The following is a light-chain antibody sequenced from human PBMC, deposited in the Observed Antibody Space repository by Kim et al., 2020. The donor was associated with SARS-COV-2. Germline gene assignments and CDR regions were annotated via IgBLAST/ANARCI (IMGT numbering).Light chain of an antibody. CDR2: GNS. V-gene: IGLV1-40*03. CDR3: QYYVSSLSAL. J-gene: IGLJ2*01. Sequence: QRVTISCTGSSSNIGAVYDVYWYQQLRGAAHILLYYGNSHRSSGVPDLFSGAKAGASTSLSITGLQAEEAAHYYCQYYVSSLSALFGGGTQLTVL. CDR1: SSNIGAVYD.